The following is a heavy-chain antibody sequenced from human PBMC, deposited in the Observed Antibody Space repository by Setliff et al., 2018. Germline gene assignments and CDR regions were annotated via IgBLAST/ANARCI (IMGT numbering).Heavy chain of an antibody. V-gene: IGHV1-18*01. CDR3: MRLVRFCSRTVCQRTSGDEA. Sequence: ASMKVSCKASGYTFRQSIVSWVRQAPGQGLEWLGWIGVYSGNTYSAQRFQGRVSLTTDESTNTAYLELRGLRSVDTAVYYCMRLVRFCSRTVCQRTSGDEAWGQGTLVTVSS. CDR1: GYTFRQSI. J-gene: IGHJ5*02. D-gene: IGHD3-3*01. CDR2: IGVYSGNT.